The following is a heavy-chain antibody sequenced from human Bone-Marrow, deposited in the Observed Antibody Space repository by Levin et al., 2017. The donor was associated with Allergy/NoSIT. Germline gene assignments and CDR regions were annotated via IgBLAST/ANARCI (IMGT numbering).Heavy chain of an antibody. Sequence: PGKGLEWMGGFNPEEAETEYAQKFQGRVTMTEDTSTDTAYMELSSLTSEDTAVYYCVKCSDDFWSGYPKWGQGTLVTVSS. D-gene: IGHD3-3*01. J-gene: IGHJ1*01. V-gene: IGHV1-24*01. CDR3: VKCSDDFWSGYPK. CDR2: FNPEEAET.